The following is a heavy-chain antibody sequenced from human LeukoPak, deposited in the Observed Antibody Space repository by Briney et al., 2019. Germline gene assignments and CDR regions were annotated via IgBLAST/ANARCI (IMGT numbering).Heavy chain of an antibody. Sequence: PSQTLSLTCTVSGVSISRGSHYWRWIRQPAGKGLEWIGRIHTIGNTNYSPSLWRRVNISVDTSKNHFSLRLHSVTAADTAVYYCARDRSYYSDTGTDYWGQGALVTVSS. CDR3: ARDRSYYSDTGTDY. D-gene: IGHD3-22*01. J-gene: IGHJ4*02. CDR1: GVSISRGSHY. CDR2: IHTIGNT. V-gene: IGHV4-61*02.